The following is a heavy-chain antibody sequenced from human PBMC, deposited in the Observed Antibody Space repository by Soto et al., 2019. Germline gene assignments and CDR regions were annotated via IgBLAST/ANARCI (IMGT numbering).Heavy chain of an antibody. CDR2: IIPILGIA. CDR1: GGTFSSYT. V-gene: IGHV1-69*02. CDR3: ARVPGPSSYYYYGIDV. Sequence: QVQLVQSGAEVKKPGSSVKVSCKASGGTFSSYTISWVRQAPGQGLEWMGRIIPILGIANYAQKFQGRVTITADKSTSAAYMELSSLRSEYTAVYYCARVPGPSSYYYYGIDVWAQGTTVNGSS. J-gene: IGHJ6*02.